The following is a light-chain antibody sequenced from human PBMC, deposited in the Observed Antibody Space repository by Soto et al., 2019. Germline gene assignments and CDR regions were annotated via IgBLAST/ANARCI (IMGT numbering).Light chain of an antibody. CDR2: AAS. CDR1: QSITSY. Sequence: DIQMTQSPSSLSASVGDRVTITCRASQSITSYLNWYHQKPGKAPKLLMYAASSLNSGVPSRFSVSGSVTDFTLTISSLQPEDFVTYYYQQSYNTRWTFGQGTKVEIK. CDR3: QQSYNTRWT. J-gene: IGKJ1*01. V-gene: IGKV1-39*01.